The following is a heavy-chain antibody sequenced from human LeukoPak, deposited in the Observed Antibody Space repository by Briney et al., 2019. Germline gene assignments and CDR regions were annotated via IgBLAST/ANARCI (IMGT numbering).Heavy chain of an antibody. CDR3: ARRGCSGYDCYFDY. CDR2: IYYSGST. V-gene: IGHV4-39*01. J-gene: IGHJ4*02. D-gene: IGHD5-12*01. Sequence: SETLSLTCTVSGGSISSSSYYWGWIRQPPGKGLEWIGSIYYSGSTYYNPSLKSRVTISVDTSKNQFSLKLGSVTAADTAVYYCARRGCSGYDCYFDYWGQGTLVTVSS. CDR1: GGSISSSSYY.